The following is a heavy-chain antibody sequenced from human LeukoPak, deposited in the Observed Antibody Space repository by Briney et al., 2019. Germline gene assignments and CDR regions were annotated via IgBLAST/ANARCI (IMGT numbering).Heavy chain of an antibody. D-gene: IGHD3-3*01. Sequence: GGSLRLSCAASGFTFSTYSMNWVRQAPGKGLEWVSSISHTSSSIYYADSVKGRFTVSRDNAKNSLYLQMNSLRAEDTALYYCAREEWVHDYWGQGTLVTVSS. CDR2: ISHTSSSI. CDR1: GFTFSTYS. V-gene: IGHV3-21*01. J-gene: IGHJ4*02. CDR3: AREEWVHDY.